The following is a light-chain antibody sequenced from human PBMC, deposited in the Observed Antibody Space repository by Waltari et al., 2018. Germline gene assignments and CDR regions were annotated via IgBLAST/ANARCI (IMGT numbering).Light chain of an antibody. J-gene: IGKJ4*01. V-gene: IGKV1-9*01. CDR1: QGISNY. Sequence: DIQLTQSPSFLSASVRDRVTITCRASQGISNYLACYQHKPGKAPKLLIYSASTLQSGVPSRFSGSGSGTEFSLTISSLQPEDFATYYCQQLNSYPLTVGGGTKVEIK. CDR3: QQLNSYPLT. CDR2: SAS.